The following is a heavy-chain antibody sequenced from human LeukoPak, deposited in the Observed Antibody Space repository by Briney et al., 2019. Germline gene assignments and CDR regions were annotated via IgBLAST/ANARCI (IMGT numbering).Heavy chain of an antibody. D-gene: IGHD2-2*01. CDR2: IHHSGST. J-gene: IGHJ5*02. V-gene: IGHV4-30-2*01. Sequence: SQTLSLTCTVSGGSISSGGSYWSWIRQPPGEGLEWIGEIHHSGSTNYNPSLKSRVTMSVDKSKNQFSLKLSSVTAADTAVYYCARTEAFCSDTSCSNWFDPWGQGTLVTVSS. CDR3: ARTEAFCSDTSCSNWFDP. CDR1: GGSISSGGSY.